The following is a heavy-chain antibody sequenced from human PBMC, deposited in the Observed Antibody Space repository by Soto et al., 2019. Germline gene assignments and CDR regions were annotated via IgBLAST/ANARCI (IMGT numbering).Heavy chain of an antibody. Sequence: PSETLSLTCAVSGGSISSSNWWSWVRQPPGKGLEWIGEIYHTGSTNYNPSLKSRVTISVDTSKNQFSLKLSSVTAADTAVYYCARAPAAAMNFDYWGQGTLVTVSS. V-gene: IGHV4-4*02. CDR3: ARAPAAAMNFDY. J-gene: IGHJ4*02. CDR1: GGSISSSNW. CDR2: IYHTGST. D-gene: IGHD2-2*01.